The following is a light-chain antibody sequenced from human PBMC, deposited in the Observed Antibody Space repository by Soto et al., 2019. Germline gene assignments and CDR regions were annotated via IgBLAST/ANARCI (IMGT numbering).Light chain of an antibody. J-gene: IGKJ5*01. CDR1: QSVSNY. V-gene: IGKV3-11*01. Sequence: EIVLTQSPATLSLSPVERATLSCRASQSVSNYLAWYQHKPGQAPRLLIYDASNRATGIPARFSGSGSGTDFTLTISSLEPEDFAVYYCQQRSNWPLFGQGTRLEIK. CDR2: DAS. CDR3: QQRSNWPL.